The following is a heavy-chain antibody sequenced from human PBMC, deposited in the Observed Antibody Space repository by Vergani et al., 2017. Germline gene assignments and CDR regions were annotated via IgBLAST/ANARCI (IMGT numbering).Heavy chain of an antibody. CDR2: IYSGGST. CDR3: ARDRVDIVATTTYYYFYYGMDV. D-gene: IGHD5-12*01. Sequence: EVQLVESGGGLVQPGGSLRLSCAASGFTVSSNYMSWVRPAPGKGLEWVSVIYSGGSTYYADSVKGRFTISRHNSKNTLYLQMNSLRAEDTAVYYCARDRVDIVATTTYYYFYYGMDVWGQXP. J-gene: IGHJ6*02. V-gene: IGHV3-53*04. CDR1: GFTVSSNY.